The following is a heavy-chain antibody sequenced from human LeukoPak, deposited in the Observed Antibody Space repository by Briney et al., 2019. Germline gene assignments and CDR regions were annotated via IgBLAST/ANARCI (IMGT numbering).Heavy chain of an antibody. D-gene: IGHD5-18*01. CDR3: ANGYSYGFHFHY. J-gene: IGHJ4*02. V-gene: IGHV3-48*03. CDR1: GFTFSRYE. Sequence: GGSLRLSCAASGFTFSRYEMNWVRQAPGKGLEWVSYISSSGSTTHYADSMKGRFTISRDNAKSSLYLQMNSLRAEDTAVYYCANGYSYGFHFHYWGQGTLVTVSS. CDR2: ISSSGSTT.